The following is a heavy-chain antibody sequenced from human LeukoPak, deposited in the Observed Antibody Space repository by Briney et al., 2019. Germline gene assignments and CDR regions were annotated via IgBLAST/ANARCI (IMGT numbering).Heavy chain of an antibody. CDR2: ISSSSSTI. V-gene: IGHV3-48*01. J-gene: IGHJ4*02. CDR1: GFTFSSYS. CDR3: AREAVGITQGSGEGY. D-gene: IGHD5-24*01. Sequence: GGSLRLSCAASGFTFSSYSMNWVRQAPGKGLEWVSYISSSSSTIYYADSVKGRFTISRDNSKNTLYLQMNSLRAEDTAVYYCAREAVGITQGSGEGYWGQGTLVTVSS.